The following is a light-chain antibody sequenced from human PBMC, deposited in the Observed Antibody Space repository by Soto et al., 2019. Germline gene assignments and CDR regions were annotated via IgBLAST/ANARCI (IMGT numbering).Light chain of an antibody. Sequence: QSALTQPRSVSGSPGQSVTISCTGTSSDVGGYNYVSWYQQHPGKAPKLMIYDVSKRPSGVPDRFSGSKSGNTASLTISGLQAEDEADYSCCSYAGIFAWVFGDGTKVTVL. J-gene: IGLJ3*02. V-gene: IGLV2-11*01. CDR1: SSDVGGYNY. CDR2: DVS. CDR3: CSYAGIFAWV.